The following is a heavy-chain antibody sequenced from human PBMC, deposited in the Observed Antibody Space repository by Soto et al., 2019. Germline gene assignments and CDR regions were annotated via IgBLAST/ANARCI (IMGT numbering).Heavy chain of an antibody. D-gene: IGHD1-26*01. V-gene: IGHV2-26*01. J-gene: IGHJ4*02. CDR1: GFSLSKARMG. CDR2: IFWNDER. CDR3: ARALREGLPIYYFDS. Sequence: QVTLKESGPVLVKPTETLTLTCTVSGFSLSKARMGVSWIRQPPGKALEWLAHIFWNDERSYNTSLKSRLTISKDTSKSQVVLSMTHVDPVETGTYFCARALREGLPIYYFDSWGQGTLVTVSS.